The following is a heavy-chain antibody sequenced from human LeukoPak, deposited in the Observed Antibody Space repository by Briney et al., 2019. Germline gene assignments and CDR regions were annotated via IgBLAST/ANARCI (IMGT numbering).Heavy chain of an antibody. Sequence: SETLSLTCTVSGGSISSYYWSWIWQPAGKGLEWIGRIYTSGSTNYNPSLKSRVTMSVDTSKNQFSLKLSSVTAADTAVYYCAGSRLTGPVFDYWGQGTLVTVSS. CDR1: GGSISSYY. J-gene: IGHJ4*02. D-gene: IGHD3-9*01. CDR3: AGSRLTGPVFDY. V-gene: IGHV4-4*07. CDR2: IYTSGST.